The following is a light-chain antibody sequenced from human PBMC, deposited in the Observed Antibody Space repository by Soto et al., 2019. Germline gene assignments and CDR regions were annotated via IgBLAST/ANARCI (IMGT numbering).Light chain of an antibody. CDR3: QQYETLPT. V-gene: IGKV1-33*01. J-gene: IGKJ5*01. CDR2: DAS. Sequence: DIQMTQSPSSLSASVGDRVTISCQASQNINNYFNWYQQKPGRAPKLLIYDASNLEAGVPSRLRGSGSGTDFTFTIRRLQPEDIATYYCQQYETLPTFGQGTRLEIK. CDR1: QNINNY.